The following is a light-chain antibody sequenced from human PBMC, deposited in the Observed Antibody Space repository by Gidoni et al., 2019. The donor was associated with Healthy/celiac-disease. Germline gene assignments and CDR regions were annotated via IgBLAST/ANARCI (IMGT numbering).Light chain of an antibody. CDR3: QQYYSTLWT. J-gene: IGKJ1*01. CDR2: WAS. Sequence: DIVMTQSPDSLAVSLGERATINCKSSQSVLYSSNNKNYLAWYQQKPVQPPKLLIYWASTRESGVPDRFSGSGSGTDFTLTISSLQAEDVAVYYCQQYYSTLWTFXQXTKVEIK. V-gene: IGKV4-1*01. CDR1: QSVLYSSNNKNY.